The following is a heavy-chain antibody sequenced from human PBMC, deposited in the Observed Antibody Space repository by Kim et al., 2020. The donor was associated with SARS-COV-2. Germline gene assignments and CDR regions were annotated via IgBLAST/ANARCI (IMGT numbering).Heavy chain of an antibody. Sequence: SVKVSCKASGGTFSSYAISWVRQAPGQGLEWMGGIIPIFGTANYAQKFQGRVTITADESTSTAYMELSSLRSEDTAVYYCARAQHNNYYDSSGYYFFDYWGQGTLVTVSS. CDR2: IIPIFGTA. J-gene: IGHJ4*02. D-gene: IGHD3-22*01. V-gene: IGHV1-69*13. CDR1: GGTFSSYA. CDR3: ARAQHNNYYDSSGYYFFDY.